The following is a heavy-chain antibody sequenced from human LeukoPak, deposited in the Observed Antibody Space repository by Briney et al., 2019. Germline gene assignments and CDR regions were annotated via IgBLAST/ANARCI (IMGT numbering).Heavy chain of an antibody. D-gene: IGHD6-13*01. CDR3: ARNGIAAVGTMDY. Sequence: ASVKVSCKASGGTFSSYAISWVRQAPGQGLEWMGGIIPIFGTANYAQKFQGRVTITADESTSTAYMELSSLRSEDTAVYYCARNGIAAVGTMDYWGQGTLVTVSS. V-gene: IGHV1-69*13. CDR2: IIPIFGTA. CDR1: GGTFSSYA. J-gene: IGHJ4*02.